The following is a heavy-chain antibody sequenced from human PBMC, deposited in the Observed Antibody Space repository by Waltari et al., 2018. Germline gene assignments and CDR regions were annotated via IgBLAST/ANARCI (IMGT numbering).Heavy chain of an antibody. D-gene: IGHD3-22*01. CDR3: AREWDSSWFDP. Sequence: QVQLQESGPGLVKPSETLSLTCTVSGGSISSYYWSWIRQPPGKGLEWIGYIYYSGSTNYNPSLKSRVTISVDTSKNQFSLKLSSVTAADTAVYYCAREWDSSWFDPWGQGTLVTVSS. J-gene: IGHJ5*02. CDR1: GGSISSYY. V-gene: IGHV4-59*01. CDR2: IYYSGST.